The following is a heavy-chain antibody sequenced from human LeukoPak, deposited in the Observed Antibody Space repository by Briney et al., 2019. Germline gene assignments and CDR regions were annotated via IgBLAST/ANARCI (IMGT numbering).Heavy chain of an antibody. J-gene: IGHJ4*02. V-gene: IGHV3-7*01. CDR2: IRQNGSEK. CDR1: GFTFSSYW. CDR3: ARDLPAAYCGGDCYGY. D-gene: IGHD2-21*01. Sequence: PGGSLRLSCAASGFTFSSYWMSWVRQAPGKGLEWVATIRQNGSEKYYVDSVKGRFTISRDNSKNSLYLQMNSLRAEDTAVYYCARDLPAAYCGGDCYGYWGQGTLVTVSS.